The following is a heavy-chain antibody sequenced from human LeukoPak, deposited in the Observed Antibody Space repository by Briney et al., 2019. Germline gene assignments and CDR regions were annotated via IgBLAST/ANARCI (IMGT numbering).Heavy chain of an antibody. CDR2: TYYRSKWYI. D-gene: IGHD4-23*01. Sequence: SQTLSLTCAISGDSVSGNSGSWNWIRQSPSRGLEWLGRTYYRSKWYIEYSISVKSRIIINPDTSKNQFSLQLNSVTPEDTAVYYCARGLGGGFDIWDQGTMVTVSS. CDR1: GDSVSGNSGS. V-gene: IGHV6-1*01. CDR3: ARGLGGGFDI. J-gene: IGHJ3*02.